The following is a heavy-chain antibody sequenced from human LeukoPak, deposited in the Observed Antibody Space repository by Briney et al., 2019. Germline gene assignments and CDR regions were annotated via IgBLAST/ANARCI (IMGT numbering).Heavy chain of an antibody. CDR1: GFTFSSYA. V-gene: IGHV3-23*01. Sequence: GGSLRLSCAASGFTFSSYAMSWVRQAPGERLEWVSAISGSGGSTYYADSVKGRFTISRDNSKNTLYLQMNSLRAEDTAVYYCAKDYGLGYDQYNWFDPWGQGTLVTVSS. CDR3: AKDYGLGYDQYNWFDP. D-gene: IGHD5-12*01. CDR2: ISGSGGST. J-gene: IGHJ5*02.